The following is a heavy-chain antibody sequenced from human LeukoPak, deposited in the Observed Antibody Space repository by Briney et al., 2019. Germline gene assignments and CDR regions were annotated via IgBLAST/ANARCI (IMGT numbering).Heavy chain of an antibody. V-gene: IGHV1-8*02. CDR1: GYTFTSYG. CDR3: AREHRGAAIWY. J-gene: IGHJ4*02. CDR2: MNPNSGNT. Sequence: ASVKVSCKASGYTFTSYGISWVRQAPGQGLEWMGWMNPNSGNTGYAQKFQGRVTMTRNTSISTAYMELSSLRSEDTAVYYCAREHRGAAIWYWGQGTLVTVSS. D-gene: IGHD2-2*01.